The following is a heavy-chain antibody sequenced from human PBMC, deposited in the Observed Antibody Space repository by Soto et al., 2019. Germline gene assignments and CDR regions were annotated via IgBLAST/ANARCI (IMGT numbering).Heavy chain of an antibody. CDR2: INPNSGGT. V-gene: IGHV1-2*02. D-gene: IGHD3-22*01. Sequence: ASVKVSCKASGYTFTGYYTHWVRQAPGQGLEWMGWINPNSGGTNYAQKFQGRVTMTRDTSISTAYMELSRLRSDDTAVYYCARAMPRRNSRPGSWFDPWGQGTLVTVSS. CDR3: ARAMPRRNSRPGSWFDP. CDR1: GYTFTGYY. J-gene: IGHJ5*02.